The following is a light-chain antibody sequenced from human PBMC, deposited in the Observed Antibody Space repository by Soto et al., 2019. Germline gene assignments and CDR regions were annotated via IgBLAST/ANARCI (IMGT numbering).Light chain of an antibody. V-gene: IGKV3-20*01. CDR2: GAS. CDR1: QSVSSSY. J-gene: IGKJ1*01. CDR3: HQYGSSPPT. Sequence: EIVLTQSQGTLSLSPGERANLSCMASQSVSSSYLAWYQQKPGQAPRLLIYGASSRATGIPDRFSGSGSGTDFTLTISRLEPEDFAVYYCHQYGSSPPTFGQGTKVDIK.